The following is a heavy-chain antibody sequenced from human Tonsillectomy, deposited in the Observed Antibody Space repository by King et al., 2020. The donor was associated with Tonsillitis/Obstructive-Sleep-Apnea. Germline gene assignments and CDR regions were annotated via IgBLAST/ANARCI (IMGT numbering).Heavy chain of an antibody. J-gene: IGHJ4*02. CDR1: GFTFSTYA. CDR2: ISGSGGSI. CDR3: AKVAGSYYYDSSGYSTEGGFDY. V-gene: IGHV3-23*04. D-gene: IGHD3-22*01. Sequence: VQLVESGGGLVQPGGSLRLSCAASGFTFSTYAMSWVRQAPGKGLEWVSAISGSGGSIYYADSVKGRFTISRDNSKNTLYLQMNSLRAEDTAVYYCAKVAGSYYYDSSGYSTEGGFDYWRQGPRVTVSS.